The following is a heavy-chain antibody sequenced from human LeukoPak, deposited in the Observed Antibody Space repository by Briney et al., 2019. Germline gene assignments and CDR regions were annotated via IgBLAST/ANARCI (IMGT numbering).Heavy chain of an antibody. CDR2: ISYNGGST. V-gene: IGHV3-23*01. Sequence: GGSLRLSCAASGLTFTNYAMSWVRQAPGKGLDWVSAISYNGGSTYYSDSVKGRFTISRDNSKNTVYLQMNSLRAEDTAVCYCAKPPNYGAYYYGMDVWGKGTTVTVSS. J-gene: IGHJ6*04. CDR1: GLTFTNYA. CDR3: AKPPNYGAYYYGMDV. D-gene: IGHD4/OR15-4a*01.